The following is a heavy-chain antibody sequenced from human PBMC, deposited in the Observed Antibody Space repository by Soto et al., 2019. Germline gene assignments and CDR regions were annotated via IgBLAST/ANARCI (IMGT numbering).Heavy chain of an antibody. V-gene: IGHV1-18*01. CDR1: GYTFTSYG. CDR3: ARHKYQLLSGWFDP. J-gene: IGHJ5*02. D-gene: IGHD2-2*01. CDR2: ISAYNGNT. Sequence: GASVKVSCKASGYTFTSYGISWVRQAPGQGLEWMGWISAYNGNTNYAQKLQGRVTMTTDTSTSTAYMELRSLRSDDTAVYYCARHKYQLLSGWFDPWRQGTLVTVSS.